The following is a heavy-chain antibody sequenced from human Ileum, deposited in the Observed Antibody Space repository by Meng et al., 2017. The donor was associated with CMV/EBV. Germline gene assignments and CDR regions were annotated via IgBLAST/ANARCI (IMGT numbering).Heavy chain of an antibody. Sequence: SGFTLSSYWMHWVRQAPGKGLVGVSRINSDGSSTSYADSVKGRFTISRDNAKNTLYLQMNSLRAEDTAVYYCARGSPGYSYGWDFDYWGQGTLVTVSS. CDR1: GFTLSSYW. CDR2: INSDGSST. D-gene: IGHD5-18*01. J-gene: IGHJ4*02. CDR3: ARGSPGYSYGWDFDY. V-gene: IGHV3-74*01.